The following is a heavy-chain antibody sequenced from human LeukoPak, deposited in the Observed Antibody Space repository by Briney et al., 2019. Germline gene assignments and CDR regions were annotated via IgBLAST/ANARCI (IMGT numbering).Heavy chain of an antibody. CDR1: GGSFTNYP. CDR3: ARDDQAIAAAGLDAFDI. Sequence: SVKVSCKASGGSFTNYPIAWVRQAPGQGLEWMGGINPIFGTPSYAQTFQGRVTITTDESTSTTYLELSSLRSEDTAMYYCARDDQAIAAAGLDAFDIWGQGTMITVSS. V-gene: IGHV1-69*05. J-gene: IGHJ3*02. CDR2: INPIFGTP. D-gene: IGHD6-13*01.